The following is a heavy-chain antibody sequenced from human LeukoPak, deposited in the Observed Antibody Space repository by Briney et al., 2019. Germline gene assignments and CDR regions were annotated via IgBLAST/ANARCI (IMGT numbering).Heavy chain of an antibody. V-gene: IGHV3-23*01. CDR3: AKEGFYYDSSAWGVTFDY. CDR2: ISGSGGST. Sequence: GGSLRLSCAASGFTFSSYAMSWVRQAPGKGLEWVSAISGSGGSTYYADPVKGRFTISRDNSKNTLYLQMNSLRAEDTAVYYCAKEGFYYDSSAWGVTFDYWGQGTLVTVSS. CDR1: GFTFSSYA. J-gene: IGHJ4*02. D-gene: IGHD3-22*01.